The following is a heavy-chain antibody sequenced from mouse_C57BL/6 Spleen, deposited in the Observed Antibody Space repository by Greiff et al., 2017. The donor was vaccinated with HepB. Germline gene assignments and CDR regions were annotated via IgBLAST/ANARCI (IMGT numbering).Heavy chain of an antibody. CDR2: IYPGDGDT. J-gene: IGHJ4*01. CDR3: ARSGAMDY. D-gene: IGHD4-1*01. CDR1: GYAFSSSW. V-gene: IGHV1-82*01. Sequence: QVQLQQSGPELVKSGASVKISCKASGYAFSSSWMNWVKQRPGKGLEWIGRIYPGDGDTNYNGKFKGKATLTADKSSSTAYMQLSSLTSEDSAVYFCARSGAMDYWGQGTSVTVSS.